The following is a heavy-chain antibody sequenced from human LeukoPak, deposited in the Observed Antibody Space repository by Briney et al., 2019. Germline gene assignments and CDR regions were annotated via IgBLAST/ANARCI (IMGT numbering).Heavy chain of an antibody. CDR2: ISDSGGST. CDR1: GLTFTSYA. Sequence: GGSLRPSWEAPGLTFTSYAMSWVGQAQGKGLDWASGISDSGGSTYYADSVKGRFTISRDNSKNTLYLQMNSLRAEDTAVYYCAKKRVAVTGSHYFDYWGQGTLVTVSS. D-gene: IGHD6-19*01. V-gene: IGHV3-23*01. CDR3: AKKRVAVTGSHYFDY. J-gene: IGHJ4*02.